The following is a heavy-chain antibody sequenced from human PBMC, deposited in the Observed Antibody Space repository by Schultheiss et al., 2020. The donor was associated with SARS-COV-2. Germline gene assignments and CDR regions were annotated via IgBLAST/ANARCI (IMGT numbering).Heavy chain of an antibody. Sequence: GESLKISCAASGFTFSSYWMHWVRQAPGKGLVWVSRINSDGSSTSYADSVKGRFTISRDNAKNTLYLQMNSLRAEDTAVYYCAREKEGHYYDSSGYGHWGQGTLVTVSS. CDR2: INSDGSST. CDR3: AREKEGHYYDSSGYGH. CDR1: GFTFSSYW. V-gene: IGHV3-74*01. J-gene: IGHJ1*01. D-gene: IGHD3-22*01.